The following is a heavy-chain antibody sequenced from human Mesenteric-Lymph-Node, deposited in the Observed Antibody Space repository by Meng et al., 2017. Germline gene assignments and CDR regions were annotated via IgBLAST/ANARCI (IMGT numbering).Heavy chain of an antibody. CDR1: EFTLSGHW. CDR3: TGRRWFGD. V-gene: IGHV3-74*01. Sequence: GGSLRLSCAASEFTLSGHWMHWVRQVPGKGLVWVSHINSDGSTTNYADSVKGRFTISRDNAKNTVYLQMNSLRAEDTAVYYCTGRRWFGDWGQGALVTVSS. J-gene: IGHJ4*02. CDR2: INSDGSTT. D-gene: IGHD3-3*01.